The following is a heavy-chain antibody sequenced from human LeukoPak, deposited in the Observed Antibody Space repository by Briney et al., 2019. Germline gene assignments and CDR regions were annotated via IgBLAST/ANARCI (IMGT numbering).Heavy chain of an antibody. CDR3: AKVPPSYCSGESCRIDY. V-gene: IGHV3-23*01. J-gene: IGHJ4*02. D-gene: IGHD2-15*01. Sequence: PGGSLRLSCAASGFAFNIYAMSWVRQAPGKGLEWVSTISSGGADTYYADSVKGRFTISRDNSKNTLYLQMSSLRAEDTAVYYCAKVPPSYCSGESCRIDYWGQGTLVTVSS. CDR2: ISSGGADT. CDR1: GFAFNIYA.